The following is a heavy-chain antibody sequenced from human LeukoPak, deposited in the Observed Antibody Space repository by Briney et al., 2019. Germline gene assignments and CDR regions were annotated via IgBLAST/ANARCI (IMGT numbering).Heavy chain of an antibody. D-gene: IGHD3-9*01. CDR1: GCSLSSYH. V-gene: IGHV4-59*01. J-gene: IGHJ4*02. CDR3: ARGEDILTGYSLDY. CDR2: IYYSGST. Sequence: SETLSLTCPVSGCSLSSYHWSWLRQPPGKGLEGIGDIYYSGSTNYNPSLNSRVTISVDTSNNQFSLKLRSVPAADTAVYYCARGEDILTGYSLDYWGQGTLVTVSS.